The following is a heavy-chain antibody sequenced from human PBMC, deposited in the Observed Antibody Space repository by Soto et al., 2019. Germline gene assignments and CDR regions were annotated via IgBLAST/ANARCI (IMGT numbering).Heavy chain of an antibody. CDR2: ISGSGGST. D-gene: IGHD2-2*01. CDR1: GFTFSSYA. CDR3: SKLVSGVVVPAAMNDDAFDI. J-gene: IGHJ3*02. V-gene: IGHV3-23*01. Sequence: GGSLRLSCAASGFTFSSYAMSWVRQAPGKGLEWVSAISGSGGSTYYAEYVKGRFTNSRDNSKNTLYLQMNNLRAEDTAVYYFSKLVSGVVVPAAMNDDAFDIWGQGTMVTVSS.